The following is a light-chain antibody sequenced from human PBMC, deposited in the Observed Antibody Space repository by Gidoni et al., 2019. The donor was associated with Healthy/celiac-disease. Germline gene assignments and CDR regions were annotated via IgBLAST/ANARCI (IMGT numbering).Light chain of an antibody. J-gene: IGLJ2*01. Sequence: SYVLTQPPSVSVAPGKTARITCGGNNIGSKSVHWYQQKHGQAPVLVVYDDSDRPSGIPERFSGSNSRNTATLTISRVEAGDEPDYYCQVWDSSSDHVVFGGGTKLTVL. CDR3: QVWDSSSDHVV. CDR1: NIGSKS. V-gene: IGLV3-21*03. CDR2: DDS.